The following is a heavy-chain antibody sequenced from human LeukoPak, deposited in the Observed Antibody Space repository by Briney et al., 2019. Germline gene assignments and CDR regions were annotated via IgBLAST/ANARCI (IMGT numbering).Heavy chain of an antibody. CDR2: ISPSGGIA. D-gene: IGHD1-26*01. Sequence: GGTLTLSCAASGFTFSTYALSWVRQPPGKGLEWVSVISPSGGIAYYPDSEKGRFTISRDNSKSTVYLQMNSLRAEETAVYYCAKHRIVTPCKDYDYWGQGTLVTVSS. J-gene: IGHJ4*02. CDR3: AKHRIVTPCKDYDY. CDR1: GFTFSTYA. V-gene: IGHV3-23*01.